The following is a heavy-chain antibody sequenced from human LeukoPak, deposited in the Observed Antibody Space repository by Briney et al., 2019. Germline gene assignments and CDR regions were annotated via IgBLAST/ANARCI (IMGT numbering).Heavy chain of an antibody. Sequence: GASVKVSCKASGYTFTSYDINWVRQATGQGLEWMGWMNPNSGNTGYAQKFQGRVTMTEDTSTDTAYMELSSLRSEDTAVYYCATGRGGWYRLYYDYYMDVWGKGITVTISS. CDR3: ATGRGGWYRLYYDYYMDV. D-gene: IGHD6-19*01. CDR2: MNPNSGNT. J-gene: IGHJ6*03. V-gene: IGHV1-8*02. CDR1: GYTFTSYD.